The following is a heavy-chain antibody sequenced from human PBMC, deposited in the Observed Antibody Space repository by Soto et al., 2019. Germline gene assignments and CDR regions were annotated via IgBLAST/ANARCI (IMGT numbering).Heavy chain of an antibody. V-gene: IGHV1-69*02. Sequence: QVQLVQSGAEVKKPGSSVKVSCKASGGTFSSYTISWVRQAPGQGLEWMGRIIPILGIANYAQKFQGRVTITADKSTSTAYMELSSLRSEDTAVYYCARGRYYGSGSYYYYYYMDVWGKGTTVTVSS. J-gene: IGHJ6*03. CDR1: GGTFSSYT. CDR2: IIPILGIA. D-gene: IGHD3-10*01. CDR3: ARGRYYGSGSYYYYYYMDV.